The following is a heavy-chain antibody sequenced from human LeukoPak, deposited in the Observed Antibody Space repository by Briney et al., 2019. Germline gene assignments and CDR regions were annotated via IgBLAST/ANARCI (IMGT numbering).Heavy chain of an antibody. CDR1: GFTFSSYA. V-gene: IGHV3-23*01. CDR2: ISGSGGGT. D-gene: IGHD6-13*01. Sequence: PGGSLRLSCAASGFTFSSYAMSWVRQAPGKGLEWVSGISGSGGGTYYAESVKGRFTLSIDNSKNTLYLQMNNLRAEDTAVYYCAKGFASSSSRPVDYWGQGTLVTVSS. J-gene: IGHJ4*02. CDR3: AKGFASSSSRPVDY.